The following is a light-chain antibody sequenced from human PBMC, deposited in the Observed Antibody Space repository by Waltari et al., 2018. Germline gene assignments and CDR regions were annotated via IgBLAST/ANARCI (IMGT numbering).Light chain of an antibody. V-gene: IGKV3-11*01. CDR1: QSVSSY. Sequence: EIVLTQSPATLSLSPGERATLSCRASQSVSSYLGWYQQTPGQAPRLLIYDAATRATGIPARFSGSGSGTDFTLTISSLEPEDFAVYYCQQRSDWPPHFGQGTRLEMK. J-gene: IGKJ5*01. CDR3: QQRSDWPPH. CDR2: DAA.